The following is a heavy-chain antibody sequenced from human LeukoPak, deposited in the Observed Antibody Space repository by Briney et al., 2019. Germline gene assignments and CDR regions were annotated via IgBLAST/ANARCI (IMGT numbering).Heavy chain of an antibody. CDR3: AKAYRSYYDSSGYDH. D-gene: IGHD3-22*01. Sequence: GGSLRLSCAASGFTFSNYWMSWVRQAPGKGLEWVANIKQDGSEKYYVDSVKGRFIISRDNSKNTLYLQMNSLRAEDTAVYYCAKAYRSYYDSSGYDHWGQGTLVTVSS. CDR1: GFTFSNYW. V-gene: IGHV3-7*01. J-gene: IGHJ4*02. CDR2: IKQDGSEK.